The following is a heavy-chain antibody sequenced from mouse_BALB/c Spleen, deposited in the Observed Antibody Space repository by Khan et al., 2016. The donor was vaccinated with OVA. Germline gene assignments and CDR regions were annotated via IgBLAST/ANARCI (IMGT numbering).Heavy chain of an antibody. CDR3: TRGGYALLAY. V-gene: IGHV1S81*02. Sequence: QVQLKQSGAELVKPGASVKLSCKASGYTFTSYYMYWVKQRPGQGLEWIGEINPSNGGTNFNEKFKIKATLTVDKSSSTAYMQLSSLTSEDSAVYYCTRGGYALLAYWGQGTLVTVSA. D-gene: IGHD2-2*01. CDR2: INPSNGGT. CDR1: GYTFTSYY. J-gene: IGHJ3*01.